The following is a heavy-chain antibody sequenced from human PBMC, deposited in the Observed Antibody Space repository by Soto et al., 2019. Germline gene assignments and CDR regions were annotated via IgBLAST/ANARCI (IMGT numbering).Heavy chain of an antibody. CDR1: GGSISSYD. J-gene: IGHJ4*01. CDR3: AIAAAGFFDY. V-gene: IGHV4-59*12. CDR2: IYYSGST. Sequence: SDTLXLTWTVSGGSISSYDWSWIRQPPGKGLEWIGYIYYSGSTNYNPSLKSRVTISVDTSKNQFSLKLSSVTAADTAVYYCAIAAAGFFDYWGQGTLVTVSS. D-gene: IGHD6-13*01.